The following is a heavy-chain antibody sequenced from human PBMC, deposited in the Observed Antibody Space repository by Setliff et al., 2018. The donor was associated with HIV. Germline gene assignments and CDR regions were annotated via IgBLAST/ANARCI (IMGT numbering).Heavy chain of an antibody. CDR3: VRQGHWYIPWYFDY. CDR2: FYTSGST. D-gene: IGHD1-20*01. V-gene: IGHV4-4*07. Sequence: PSETLSLTCTVSGGSINTYYWSWIRQPAGKGLEWIGRFYTSGSTYYSPSLRSRVTLSLDTSKNHISLHLSSVTAADTAVYYCVRQGHWYIPWYFDYWGQGALVTVSS. CDR1: GGSINTYY. J-gene: IGHJ4*02.